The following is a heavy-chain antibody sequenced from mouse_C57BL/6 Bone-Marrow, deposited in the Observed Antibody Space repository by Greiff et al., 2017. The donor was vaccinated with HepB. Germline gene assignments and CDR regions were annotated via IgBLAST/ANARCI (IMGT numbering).Heavy chain of an antibody. V-gene: IGHV1-52*01. CDR3: ARGSLITTVVAHAD. Sequence: QVQLQQPGAELVRPGSSVKLSCKASGYTFTSYWMHWVKQRPIQGLEWIGNIDPSDSETHYNQKFKDKATLTVDKSSSTAYMQLSSLTSEDSAVFDGARGSLITTVVAHADWGQGTLVTVSA. CDR1: GYTFTSYW. D-gene: IGHD1-1*01. CDR2: IDPSDSET. J-gene: IGHJ3*01.